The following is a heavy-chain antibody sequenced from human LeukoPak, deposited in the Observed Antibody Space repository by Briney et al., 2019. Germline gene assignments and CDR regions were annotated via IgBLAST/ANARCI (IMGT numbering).Heavy chain of an antibody. CDR1: GGSFSGYY. V-gene: IGHV4-34*01. CDR2: INHSGSP. CDR3: ARAGRRTFAFDI. Sequence: KPSETLSLTCAVYGGSFSGYYWSWIRQPPGKGLEWIGEINHSGSPNYDPSLKSRVTISVDKSKNQFSLNLTSVTAADRAVYFCARAGRRTFAFDIWGPGTLVTVSS. J-gene: IGHJ3*02. D-gene: IGHD1-26*01.